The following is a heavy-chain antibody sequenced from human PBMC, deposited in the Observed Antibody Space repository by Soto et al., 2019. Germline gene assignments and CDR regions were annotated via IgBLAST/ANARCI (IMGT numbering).Heavy chain of an antibody. D-gene: IGHD3-16*02. CDR2: ISAYNGNT. J-gene: IGHJ6*02. V-gene: IGHV1-18*01. CDR3: ATVIDLDDVMDV. CDR1: GYTFSNYG. Sequence: QVQLVQSGAEVKKPGASVKVSCKASGYTFSNYGISWVRQAPGQGLEWMGWISAYNGNTKYVQKFQGRVIMTTDTAASTADRELRSLRSDGTAVYYWATVIDLDDVMDVWGQGTKVTVSS.